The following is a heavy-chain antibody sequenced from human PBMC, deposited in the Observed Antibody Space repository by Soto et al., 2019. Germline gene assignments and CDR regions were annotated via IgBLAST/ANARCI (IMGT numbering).Heavy chain of an antibody. J-gene: IGHJ1*01. CDR2: ISGSSSTI. CDR3: ARDPSLYCSGGSCYPEYFQH. CDR1: GFTFSSYS. D-gene: IGHD2-15*01. V-gene: IGHV3-48*01. Sequence: VGSLRLSCAAAGFTFSSYSVNWVRQAPGKGLEWVSYISGSSSTIYYADSVKGRFTISRDNAKNSLYLQMNSLRAEDTAVFYCARDPSLYCSGGSCYPEYFQHWGQGTLVTVSS.